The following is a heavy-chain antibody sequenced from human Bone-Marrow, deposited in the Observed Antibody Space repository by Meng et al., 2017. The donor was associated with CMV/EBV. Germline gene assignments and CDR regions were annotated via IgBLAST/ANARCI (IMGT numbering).Heavy chain of an antibody. D-gene: IGHD4-17*01. CDR2: MNPNSGNT. J-gene: IGHJ5*02. CDR3: ATTSNPNYGDYVSFSFDP. V-gene: IGHV1-8*03. Sequence: ASVKVSCKASGYTFTSYDINWVRQATGQGLEWMGWMNPNSGNTGYAQKFQGRVTITRNTSISTAYMELSSLRSEDTAVYYCATTSNPNYGDYVSFSFDPWGQGTLVTVSS. CDR1: GYTFTSYD.